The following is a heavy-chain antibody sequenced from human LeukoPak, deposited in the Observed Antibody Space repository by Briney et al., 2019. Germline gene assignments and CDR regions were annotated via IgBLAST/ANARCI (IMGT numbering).Heavy chain of an antibody. D-gene: IGHD4-17*01. J-gene: IGHJ6*03. V-gene: IGHV3-23*01. Sequence: GGSLRLSCAASGFTFSSYGMSWVRQAPGKGLEWVSAISGSGGSTYYADSVKGRFTISRDNSKNTLYLQMNSLRAEDTAVYYCAKAATVTPRPPYYYYYMDVWGKGTTVTIS. CDR3: AKAATVTPRPPYYYYYMDV. CDR2: ISGSGGST. CDR1: GFTFSSYG.